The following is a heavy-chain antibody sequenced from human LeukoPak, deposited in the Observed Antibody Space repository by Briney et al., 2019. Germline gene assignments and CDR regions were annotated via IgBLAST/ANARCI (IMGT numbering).Heavy chain of an antibody. J-gene: IGHJ4*02. CDR1: GFTFSSYA. CDR2: ISGSGGST. CDR3: AKSDRAYSSSWPADY. V-gene: IGHV3-23*01. D-gene: IGHD6-13*01. Sequence: PGGSLRLSCAVSGFTFSSYAISWVRQAPGKGLEWVSAISGSGGSTYYADSVKGRFTISRDNSKNTLYLQMNSLRAEDTAVYYCAKSDRAYSSSWPADYWGQGTLVTVSS.